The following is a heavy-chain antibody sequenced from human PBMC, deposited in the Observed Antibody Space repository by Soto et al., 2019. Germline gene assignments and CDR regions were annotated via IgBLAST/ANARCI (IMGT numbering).Heavy chain of an antibody. J-gene: IGHJ6*02. Sequence: QVQLVQSGAEVKKPGASVKVSCKASGYTFTGYYMHWVRQAPGQGLEWMGWINPNSGDTSYAQKFQGRVTMTRDTSITTAYMELSRLRSDDTAVFYCARGHCSSTSRYGSDYYYGLDVWGQGTTVTVSS. CDR2: INPNSGDT. D-gene: IGHD2-2*01. CDR1: GYTFTGYY. V-gene: IGHV1-2*02. CDR3: ARGHCSSTSRYGSDYYYGLDV.